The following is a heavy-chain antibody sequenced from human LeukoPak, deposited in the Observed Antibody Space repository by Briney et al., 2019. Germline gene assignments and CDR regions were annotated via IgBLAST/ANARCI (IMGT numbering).Heavy chain of an antibody. Sequence: PSQTLSLTCTVSGGSISSGNCDWTWIRQPAGKGLEWIGRISTSGSTNYNPSLKSRVTISVDTSKNQFSLKLSSVTAADTAVYYCARVQGYCSSTSCPNWFDPWGQGTLVTVSS. J-gene: IGHJ5*02. CDR1: GGSISSGNCD. V-gene: IGHV4-61*02. D-gene: IGHD2-2*01. CDR2: ISTSGST. CDR3: ARVQGYCSSTSCPNWFDP.